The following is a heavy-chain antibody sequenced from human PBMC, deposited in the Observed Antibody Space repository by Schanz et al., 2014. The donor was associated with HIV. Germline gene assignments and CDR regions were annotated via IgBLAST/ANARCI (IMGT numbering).Heavy chain of an antibody. V-gene: IGHV3-33*08. CDR2: IWYDGSNK. J-gene: IGHJ4*02. CDR3: ATAAVTDYSDN. CDR1: GFTFSTYG. Sequence: VQLVESGGGLVKPGGSLRLSCAASGFTFSTYGMHWVRQGPGKGLEWVAFIWYDGSNKYYADSVKGRFTISRDNSKNTLYLQMNSLRGEDTAVYYCATAAVTDYSDNWGQGTLVTVSS. D-gene: IGHD4-17*01.